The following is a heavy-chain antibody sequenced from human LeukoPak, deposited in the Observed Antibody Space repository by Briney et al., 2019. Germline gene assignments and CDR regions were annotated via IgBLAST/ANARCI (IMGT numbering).Heavy chain of an antibody. Sequence: GGCLRLSCSASGFTFSSYAMHWVRQAPGKGLEYVSAISSNGGSTYYADSVKGRFTISRDNSKNTLYLQMSSLRAEDTAVYYCVKGGYDILTGYTSFDYWGQGTLVTVSS. CDR2: ISSNGGST. D-gene: IGHD3-9*01. J-gene: IGHJ4*02. CDR3: VKGGYDILTGYTSFDY. V-gene: IGHV3-64D*06. CDR1: GFTFSSYA.